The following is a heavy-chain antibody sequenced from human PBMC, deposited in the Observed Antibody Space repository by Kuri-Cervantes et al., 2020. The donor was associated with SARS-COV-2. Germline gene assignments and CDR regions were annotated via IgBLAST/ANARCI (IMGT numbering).Heavy chain of an antibody. CDR2: IYTSGST. V-gene: IGHV4-61*09. CDR3: ARLAGYSSSWYLYWYFDL. J-gene: IGHJ2*01. D-gene: IGHD6-13*01. Sequence: SETLSLTCTVSGGSISSGSYYWSWIRQPAGKGLEWIGYIYTSGSTNYNPSLKSRVTMSVDTSKNQFSLKLSSVTAADTAVYYRARLAGYSSSWYLYWYFDLWGRGTLVTVSS. CDR1: GGSISSGSYY.